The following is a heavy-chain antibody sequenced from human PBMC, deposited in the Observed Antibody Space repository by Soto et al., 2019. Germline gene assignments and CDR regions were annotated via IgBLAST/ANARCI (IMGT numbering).Heavy chain of an antibody. Sequence: QVQLQESGPGLVKPSQTLSLTCTVSGGSISSGGYYWCWIRQHPGKGLEWIGYIYYSGSTYYNPSLKSRVTISVDTSKNQFSLKLSSVTAADTAVYYCARPQGRLGEYEIWGQGTLVTVSS. V-gene: IGHV4-31*03. CDR1: GGSISSGGYY. J-gene: IGHJ4*02. D-gene: IGHD3-16*01. CDR2: IYYSGST. CDR3: ARPQGRLGEYEI.